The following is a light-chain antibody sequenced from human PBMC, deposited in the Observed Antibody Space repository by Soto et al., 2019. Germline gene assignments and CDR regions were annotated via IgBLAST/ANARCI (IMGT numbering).Light chain of an antibody. CDR3: QQYGSSPRT. Sequence: EIVLMQSPGTPSLSPGERATLSCRASESVDSSYLAWYQQKPGQAPRLLMYAAGTRATGIPDRFSGSGSGTDFTLTISRLEPEDYAVCYCQQYGSSPRTFGQGTKVDIK. J-gene: IGKJ2*01. V-gene: IGKV3-20*01. CDR1: ESVDSSY. CDR2: AAG.